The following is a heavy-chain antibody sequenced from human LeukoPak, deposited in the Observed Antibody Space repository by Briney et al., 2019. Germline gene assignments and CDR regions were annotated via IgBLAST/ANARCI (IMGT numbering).Heavy chain of an antibody. V-gene: IGHV3-53*01. Sequence: SGGSLRLSCAASGFTVSSSYMSWVRQAPGKGLEWVSVIHSGGNTYYADSVKGRFTISRDNSKNTMYLRMNSLRAEDTAVYYCTRDLNSGGSCWGQGTLVIVSS. J-gene: IGHJ4*02. CDR2: IHSGGNT. CDR1: GFTVSSSY. D-gene: IGHD2-15*01. CDR3: TRDLNSGGSC.